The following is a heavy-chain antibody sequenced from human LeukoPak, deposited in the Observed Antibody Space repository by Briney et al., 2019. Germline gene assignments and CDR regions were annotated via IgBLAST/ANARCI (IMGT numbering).Heavy chain of an antibody. V-gene: IGHV1-69*13. CDR2: IIPIFGTA. CDR1: GGTFSSYA. J-gene: IGHJ4*02. CDR3: ARGGYSYGPYYLDY. D-gene: IGHD5-18*01. Sequence: GASVKVSCKASGGTFSSYAISWVRQAPGQGLEWMGGIIPIFGTANYAQKFQGRVTITADESTGTAYMELSSLRSEDTAVYYCARGGYSYGPYYLDYWGQGTLVTVSS.